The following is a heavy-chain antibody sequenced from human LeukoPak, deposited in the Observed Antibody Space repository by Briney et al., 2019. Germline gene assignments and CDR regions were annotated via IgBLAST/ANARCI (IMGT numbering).Heavy chain of an antibody. J-gene: IGHJ4*02. D-gene: IGHD3-16*01. CDR1: GFSFSSYW. CDR2: IRTDGGTR. V-gene: IGHV3-74*01. Sequence: GGSLRLSCEGSGFSFSSYWMHWVRQAPGKGLAWVSRIRTDGGTRYYADSVKGRFTVSRDNARNTLYLQMDSLRVDDTAVYYCARDWAWGGFDHWGQGTLVTVSS. CDR3: ARDWAWGGFDH.